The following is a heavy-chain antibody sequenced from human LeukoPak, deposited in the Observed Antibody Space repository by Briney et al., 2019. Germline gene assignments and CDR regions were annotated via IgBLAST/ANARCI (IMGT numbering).Heavy chain of an antibody. CDR1: GGSISSSSYY. CDR3: ARASGATITTYNGMDV. Sequence: PSETLSLTCTVSGGSISSSSYYWSWIRQPPGKGLEWIGHIDFTGSTNYNPSLKSRVTVSVDTSKNQFSLKMTSVTAADTAVYYCARASGATITTYNGMDVWGQGTTVTVSS. D-gene: IGHD4-11*01. J-gene: IGHJ6*02. CDR2: IDFTGST. V-gene: IGHV4-61*01.